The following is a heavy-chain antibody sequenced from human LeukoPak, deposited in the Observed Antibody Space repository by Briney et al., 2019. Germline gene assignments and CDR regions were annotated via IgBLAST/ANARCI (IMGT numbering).Heavy chain of an antibody. J-gene: IGHJ4*02. CDR1: GGSITSRSYF. CDR3: ARQEGARIVLAGFRPKCAFDY. Sequence: PSDTLSVTCTVSGGSITSRSYFWGGIRQSPGKALEWIGSIYYSGNTYYKPSLKSRVNISGDTSKNQLPVNLNSVTAADTAVYYGARQEGARIVLAGFRPKCAFDYWGQGTLVTASS. D-gene: IGHD6-19*01. CDR2: IYYSGNT. V-gene: IGHV4-39*01.